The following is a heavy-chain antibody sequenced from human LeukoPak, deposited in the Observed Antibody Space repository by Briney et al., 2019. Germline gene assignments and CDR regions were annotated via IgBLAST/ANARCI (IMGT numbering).Heavy chain of an antibody. CDR3: ARAGRTGIAVAVDAFDI. V-gene: IGHV3-7*04. CDR1: GFTFSSYW. Sequence: PGGSLRLSCAASGFTFSSYWMSWVRQAPGKGLEWVANIKQDGSEKYYVDSVKGRFTISRDNAKNSLYLQMNSLRAEDTAVYYCARAGRTGIAVAVDAFDIWGQGTMVTVSS. D-gene: IGHD6-19*01. CDR2: IKQDGSEK. J-gene: IGHJ3*02.